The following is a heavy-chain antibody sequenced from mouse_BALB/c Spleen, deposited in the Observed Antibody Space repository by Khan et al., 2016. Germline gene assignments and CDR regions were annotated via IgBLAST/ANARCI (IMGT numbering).Heavy chain of an antibody. V-gene: IGHV1-80*01. CDR2: IYPGAGDT. CDR3: ARDTPLAD. J-gene: IGHJ3*01. CDR1: GYAFSSYR. Sequence: QVQLQQSGAELVRPGSSVKISCKAPGYAFSSYRMNWVKQRPGQGLEWIGQIYPGAGDTNYNGKSKGKATLTADKSSSTAYMQLSSLTSEDSAVYFGARDTPLADWGQGTLVTVSS.